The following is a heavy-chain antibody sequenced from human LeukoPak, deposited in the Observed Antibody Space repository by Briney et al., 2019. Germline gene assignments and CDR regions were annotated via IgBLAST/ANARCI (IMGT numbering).Heavy chain of an antibody. D-gene: IGHD3-22*01. CDR3: ARGEGYYYDSSGYFY. J-gene: IGHJ4*02. Sequence: PSETLSLTCTVSGGSISSYYWSWIRQPPGKGLEWIGYIYYSGSTNYNPSLKSRVTISVDTSKNQFSLKLSSVTAADTAVYYCARGEGYYYDSSGYFYWGQGTLVTVSS. CDR1: GGSISSYY. V-gene: IGHV4-59*01. CDR2: IYYSGST.